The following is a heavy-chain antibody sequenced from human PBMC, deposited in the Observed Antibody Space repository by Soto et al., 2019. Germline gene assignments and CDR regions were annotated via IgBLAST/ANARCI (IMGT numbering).Heavy chain of an antibody. CDR2: IYYSGIS. V-gene: IGHV4-31*03. Sequence: QVQLLESGPGLVKPSQTLSLICNVSGASISSGGYYWSWIRQRPGGGLEWLGFIYYSGISHYIPSLRSRATISVDTSKNQFSLKLISVTAADTAVYYCARTEWIQLWFDYWGQGALVTVS. CDR3: ARTEWIQLWFDY. CDR1: GASISSGGYY. D-gene: IGHD5-18*01. J-gene: IGHJ4*02.